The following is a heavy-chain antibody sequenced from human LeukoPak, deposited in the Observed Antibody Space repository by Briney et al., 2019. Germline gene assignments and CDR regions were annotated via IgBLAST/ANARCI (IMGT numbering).Heavy chain of an antibody. Sequence: GSVKVSCKASGYTFTSYDINWVRQAPGQGLEWMGWINPKSGGTNEAQKFHDRVTMTRDTSIRTAYMEVSRLRSDDTAVYYCARSPDILTGENFDYWGQGTLVTVSS. CDR2: INPKSGGT. J-gene: IGHJ4*02. CDR1: GYTFTSYD. D-gene: IGHD3-9*01. CDR3: ARSPDILTGENFDY. V-gene: IGHV1-2*02.